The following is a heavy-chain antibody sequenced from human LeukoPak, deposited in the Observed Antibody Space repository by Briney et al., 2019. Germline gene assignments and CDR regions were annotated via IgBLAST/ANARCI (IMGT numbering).Heavy chain of an antibody. D-gene: IGHD5-12*01. CDR1: GFTVSSNY. V-gene: IGHV3-66*01. CDR2: IYSGGRI. Sequence: GGSLRLSCAASGFTVSSNYMSWVRQAPGKGLEWVSVIYSGGRIYYADSVKGRFTISRDSSKNMLFLQMNSLKPEDTAVYYCAKVGSGSDYYWGQGTLVTVSS. J-gene: IGHJ4*02. CDR3: AKVGSGSDYY.